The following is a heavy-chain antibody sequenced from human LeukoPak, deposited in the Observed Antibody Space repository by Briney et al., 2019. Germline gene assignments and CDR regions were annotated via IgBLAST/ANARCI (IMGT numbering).Heavy chain of an antibody. V-gene: IGHV3-33*06. CDR2: IWYDGSNK. Sequence: GGSLRLSCAASGFTFSNYGMRWVRQAPGKGLEWVAVIWYDGSNKYYADSVKGRFTIARDNPKNTVYLQMNSLRAEDTAKYYCAKDTAGRFDYWGQGTLVTVSS. J-gene: IGHJ4*02. D-gene: IGHD3-10*01. CDR1: GFTFSNYG. CDR3: AKDTAGRFDY.